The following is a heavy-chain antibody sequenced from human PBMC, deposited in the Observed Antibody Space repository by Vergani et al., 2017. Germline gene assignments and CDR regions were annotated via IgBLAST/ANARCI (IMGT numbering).Heavy chain of an antibody. CDR3: ARGIAAAGDY. V-gene: IGHV3-30-3*01. D-gene: IGHD6-13*01. Sequence: VQLVESGGGLVQPGGSLRLSCSASGFTFSSYAMHWVRQAPGKGLEWVAVISYDGSNKYYADSVKGRFTISRDNSKNTLYLQMNSLRAEDTAVYYCARGIAAAGDYWGQGTLVTVSS. J-gene: IGHJ4*02. CDR1: GFTFSSYA. CDR2: ISYDGSNK.